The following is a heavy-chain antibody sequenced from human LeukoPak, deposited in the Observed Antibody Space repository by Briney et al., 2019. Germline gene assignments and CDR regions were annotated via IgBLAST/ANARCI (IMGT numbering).Heavy chain of an antibody. CDR1: GYTFTSYG. CDR2: ISAYNGNT. CDR3: ARGTYYDYVWGSYRTLDY. V-gene: IGHV1-18*01. J-gene: IGHJ4*02. D-gene: IGHD3-16*02. Sequence: ASVKVSCKASGYTFTSYGISWVRQAPGQGLEWMGWISAYNGNTNYAQKLQGRVTMTTDTSTSTAYMELRSLRSDDTAVYYCARGTYYDYVWGSYRTLDYWSQGTLVTVSS.